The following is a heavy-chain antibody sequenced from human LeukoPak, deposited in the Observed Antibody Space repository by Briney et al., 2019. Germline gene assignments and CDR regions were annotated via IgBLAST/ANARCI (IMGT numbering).Heavy chain of an antibody. D-gene: IGHD6-19*01. CDR2: ISGSGSTT. J-gene: IGHJ4*02. CDR1: GFTFSDFY. V-gene: IGHV3-11*01. Sequence: TGGSLRLSCAASGFTFSDFYMNWIRQAPGKGLEWVSYISGSGSTTYYADSVKGRFTISRGNAKNSLYLQMNSLRAEDTAVYYCARSRQWHDFWGQGTLVTVSS. CDR3: ARSRQWHDF.